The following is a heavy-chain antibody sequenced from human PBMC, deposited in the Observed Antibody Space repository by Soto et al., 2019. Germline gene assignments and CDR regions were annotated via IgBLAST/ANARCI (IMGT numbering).Heavy chain of an antibody. CDR2: IWYDGTQK. CDR3: ARAGGTTVTGLWHFDS. D-gene: IGHD4-17*01. CDR1: GFTFNTYS. V-gene: IGHV3-33*01. Sequence: GGSLRLSCEASGFTFNTYSMHWVRQPPGKGLEWLAAIWYDGTQKYYADSVKGRFIISRDNSKKTLYLEMNSLRAEDTAVHYCARAGGTTVTGLWHFDSWGQGALVTVSS. J-gene: IGHJ4*02.